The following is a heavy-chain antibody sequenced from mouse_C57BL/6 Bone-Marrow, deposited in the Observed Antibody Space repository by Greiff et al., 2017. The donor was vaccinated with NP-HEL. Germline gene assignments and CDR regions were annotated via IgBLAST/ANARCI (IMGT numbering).Heavy chain of an antibody. D-gene: IGHD2-4*01. CDR1: GYSITSGYY. V-gene: IGHV3-6*01. Sequence: EVKLQESGPGLVKPSQSLSLTCSVPGYSITSGYYWNWIRQFPGNKLEWMGYISYDGSNNYNPSLKNRISITRDTSKNQFFLKLNSVTTEDTATYYCARRGPLYDDYLYAMDYWGQGTSVTVSS. CDR3: ARRGPLYDDYLYAMDY. J-gene: IGHJ4*01. CDR2: ISYDGSN.